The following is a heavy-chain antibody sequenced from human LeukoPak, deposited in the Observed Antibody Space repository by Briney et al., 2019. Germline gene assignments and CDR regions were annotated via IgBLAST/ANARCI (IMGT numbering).Heavy chain of an antibody. CDR1: GFTFSSYS. CDR3: ARAGDSSGWFTVGY. V-gene: IGHV3-48*01. J-gene: IGHJ4*02. D-gene: IGHD6-19*01. Sequence: GGSLRLSCAASGFTFSSYSMNWVRQAPGKGLEWVSYISSSSSTIYYADSVKGRFTISRDNAKNSLYLQMNSLRAEDTAVYYCARAGDSSGWFTVGYWGQGTLVTVSS. CDR2: ISSSSSTI.